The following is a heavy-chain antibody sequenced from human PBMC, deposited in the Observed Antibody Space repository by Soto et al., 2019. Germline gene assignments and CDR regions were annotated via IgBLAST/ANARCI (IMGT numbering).Heavy chain of an antibody. V-gene: IGHV3-23*01. CDR3: AKSVGSGSWHVFDY. J-gene: IGHJ4*02. CDR1: GFTFSSYA. D-gene: IGHD6-13*01. CDR2: ISVYDDNK. Sequence: PGGSLRLSCAASGFTFSSYAMTWVRQAPGQGLEWVSSISVYDDNKYYADSVKGGFTISRDNSKNTLYLQLNSLRAEDTALYYCAKSVGSGSWHVFDYWGQGTLVPVSS.